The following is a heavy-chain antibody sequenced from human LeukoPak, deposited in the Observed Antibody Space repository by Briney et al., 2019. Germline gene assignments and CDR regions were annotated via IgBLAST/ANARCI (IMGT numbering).Heavy chain of an antibody. CDR2: MNANSGNT. CDR3: TRTLRFLEWILYPYGMDG. CDR1: GYSFTSYE. Sequence: ASANVSCKASGYSFTSYEMNLVRQATGQGLEWMGWMNANSGNTGYAQRIHGRDTMTRNTYISTAYMELSSLRSEDTAVYYCTRTLRFLEWILYPYGMDGCGQGTTVTVPS. J-gene: IGHJ6*02. V-gene: IGHV1-8*01. D-gene: IGHD3-3*01.